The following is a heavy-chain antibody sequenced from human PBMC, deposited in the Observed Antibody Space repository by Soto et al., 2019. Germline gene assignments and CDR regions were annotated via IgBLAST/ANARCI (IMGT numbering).Heavy chain of an antibody. D-gene: IGHD2-8*02. CDR3: ARDRHYGNHTLYCLKYYFDY. CDR1: GGTFSSFP. V-gene: IGHV1-69*01. J-gene: IGHJ4*02. CDR2: IIPVLGAP. Sequence: QVQLVQSGTEVKKPGSSVKVSCKTSGGTFSSFPIAWVRQAPGQGLEWVEGIIPVLGAPSYAQTFQGRVTITADESTSAACLEVSSLRSDDTAVYFCARDRHYGNHTLYCLKYYFDYWGQGTLVTVSS.